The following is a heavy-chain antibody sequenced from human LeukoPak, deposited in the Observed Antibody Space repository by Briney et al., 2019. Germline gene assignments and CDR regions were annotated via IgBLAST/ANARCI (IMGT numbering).Heavy chain of an antibody. CDR3: ATGDLYSSGWYYFDY. Sequence: GGSLRLSCAASGFTFSSYAMSWVRQAPGKGLEWVSAISGSGGSTYYADSVKGRFTISRDNSKNTLYLQMNSLRAEDTAVYYCATGDLYSSGWYYFDYWGQGTLVTVSS. D-gene: IGHD6-19*01. CDR2: ISGSGGST. J-gene: IGHJ4*02. V-gene: IGHV3-23*01. CDR1: GFTFSSYA.